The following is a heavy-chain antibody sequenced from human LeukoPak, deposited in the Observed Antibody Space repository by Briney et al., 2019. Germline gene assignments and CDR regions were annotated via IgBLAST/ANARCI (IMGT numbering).Heavy chain of an antibody. CDR2: IKHDGST. V-gene: IGHV4-34*01. D-gene: IGHD2-2*03. Sequence: SETLSLTCAVYGGSFSGDFWSWLRQSPGKGLEWIGEIKHDGSTTYNPSLKSRVTISVDTSKNQFSLKLNSVTAADTAVYYCARHGYCSGTTCYGDDAFDIWGQGTMVTVSS. CDR3: ARHGYCSGTTCYGDDAFDI. CDR1: GGSFSGDF. J-gene: IGHJ3*02.